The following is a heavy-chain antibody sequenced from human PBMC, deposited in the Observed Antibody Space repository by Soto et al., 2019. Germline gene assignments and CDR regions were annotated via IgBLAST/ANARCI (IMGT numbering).Heavy chain of an antibody. J-gene: IGHJ6*02. Sequence: GGSLRLSCAASGFTFSSYGMHWVRQAPGKGLEWVAVISYDGSNKYYADSVKGRFTISRDNSKNTLYLQMNSLRAEDTAVYYCAKGRNSGEFYYYYGMDVWGQGTTVTASS. V-gene: IGHV3-30*18. CDR3: AKGRNSGEFYYYYGMDV. CDR1: GFTFSSYG. D-gene: IGHD3-10*01. CDR2: ISYDGSNK.